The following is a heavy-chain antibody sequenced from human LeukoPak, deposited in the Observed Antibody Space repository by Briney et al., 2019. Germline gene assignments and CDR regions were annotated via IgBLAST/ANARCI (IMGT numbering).Heavy chain of an antibody. V-gene: IGHV4-59*08. CDR2: IYYSGST. J-gene: IGHJ4*02. CDR1: GGSISSYY. CDR3: AAGMMVWGAIDY. Sequence: SETLSLTCTVSGGSISSYYWSWIRQPPWKGLEWIGYIYYSGSTNYNPSLKSRVTISVDTSKNQFSLKLSSVTAADTAVYYCAAGMMVWGAIDYWGQGTLVTVSS. D-gene: IGHD3-10*01.